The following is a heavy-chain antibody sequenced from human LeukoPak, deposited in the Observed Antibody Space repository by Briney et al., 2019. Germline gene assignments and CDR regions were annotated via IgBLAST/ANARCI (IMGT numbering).Heavy chain of an antibody. CDR3: ARDWEYYFDY. J-gene: IGHJ4*02. V-gene: IGHV3-53*01. D-gene: IGHD1-26*01. CDR1: GFTVSSNY. Sequence: GGSLRLSCAVSGFTVSSNYMSWVRQAPGKGLEWVSVISGSGNNTYYADSVKGRFTISRDNSKNTLYLQMNSLRAEDTAVYYCARDWEYYFDYWGQGTLVTVSS. CDR2: ISGSGNNT.